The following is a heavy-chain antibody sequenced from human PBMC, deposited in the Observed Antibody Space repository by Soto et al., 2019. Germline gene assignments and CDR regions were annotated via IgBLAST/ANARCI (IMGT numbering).Heavy chain of an antibody. V-gene: IGHV4-59*08. D-gene: IGHD6-19*01. Sequence: SETLSLTCSVSGGSISGYYWSWIRQTPEKGLEWIGYIYYSGSTNYNPSLKSRVTISVDTSKNQFSLKLTSVTAADTAVYYCARRYSSGFDYWGQGTLVTVSS. J-gene: IGHJ4*02. CDR2: IYYSGST. CDR1: GGSISGYY. CDR3: ARRYSSGFDY.